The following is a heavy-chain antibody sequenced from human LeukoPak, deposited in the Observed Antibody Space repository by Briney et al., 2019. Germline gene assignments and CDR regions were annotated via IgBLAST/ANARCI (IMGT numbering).Heavy chain of an antibody. Sequence: ASVKVSCKASGYTFTSYGISWVRQAPGQGLEWMGWISAYNGNTNYAQKLQGRVTMTTDTSTSTAYMELRSLRSDDMAVYYCARVDYYGSGSYYFPKSPTDYWGQGTLVTVSS. CDR3: ARVDYYGSGSYYFPKSPTDY. CDR1: GYTFTSYG. CDR2: ISAYNGNT. J-gene: IGHJ4*02. V-gene: IGHV1-18*03. D-gene: IGHD3-10*01.